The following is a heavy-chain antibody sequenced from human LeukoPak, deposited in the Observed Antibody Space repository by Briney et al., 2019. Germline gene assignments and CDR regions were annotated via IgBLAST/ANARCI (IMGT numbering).Heavy chain of an antibody. V-gene: IGHV4-4*09. CDR3: ARALNYYGSGSYYGY. CDR2: IYTSGST. Sequence: SETLSLTCTVSGGSISSYYWSWIRQPPGKGLEWIGYIYTSGSTNYNPSLKSRVTISVDTSKNQFSLKLSSVTAADTAVYYCARALNYYGSGSYYGYWGQGTLVTVSS. D-gene: IGHD3-10*01. CDR1: GGSISSYY. J-gene: IGHJ4*02.